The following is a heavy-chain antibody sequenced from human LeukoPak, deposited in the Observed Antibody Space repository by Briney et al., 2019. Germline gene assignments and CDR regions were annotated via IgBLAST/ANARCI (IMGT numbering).Heavy chain of an antibody. Sequence: SGTLSLTCTVSGGSITSDGYYWSWIRQHPGKGLEWIGYISYIGNSYYNPSLKSRVTVSSDTSKNQFSLRLNSVTAADTAVYYCARGRIVVVPPAGVGDWFDPWGQGTLVTVSS. D-gene: IGHD2-2*01. J-gene: IGHJ5*02. CDR1: GGSITSDGYY. CDR2: ISYIGNS. V-gene: IGHV4-31*03. CDR3: ARGRIVVVPPAGVGDWFDP.